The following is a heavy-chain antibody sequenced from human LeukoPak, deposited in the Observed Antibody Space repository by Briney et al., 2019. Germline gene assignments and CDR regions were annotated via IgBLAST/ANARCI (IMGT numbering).Heavy chain of an antibody. CDR3: ATSLAVVAATSYFDY. J-gene: IGHJ4*02. CDR2: ISGSGGST. CDR1: GFTFSSYA. Sequence: PGGSLRLSCAASGFTFSSYAMSWVRQAPGKGLEWVSAISGSGGSTYYADSVKGRFTISRDNSKNTLCLQMNSPRAEDTAVYYCATSLAVVAATSYFDYWGQGTLVTVSS. V-gene: IGHV3-23*01. D-gene: IGHD2-15*01.